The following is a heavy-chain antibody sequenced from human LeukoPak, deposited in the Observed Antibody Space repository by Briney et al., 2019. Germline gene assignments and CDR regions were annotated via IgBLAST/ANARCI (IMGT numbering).Heavy chain of an antibody. D-gene: IGHD6-19*01. J-gene: IGHJ4*02. CDR2: MSPYNGYT. CDR1: GYTFRFYG. CDR3: AIQGIAVAGTQFDY. Sequence: ASVKVSCKASGYTFRFYGITWVRQAPGQGLEWMGWMSPYNGYTNYAQKLQGRVTMTTDTSTNTAYMELSSLRSEDTAVYYCAIQGIAVAGTQFDYWGQGTLVTVSS. V-gene: IGHV1-18*01.